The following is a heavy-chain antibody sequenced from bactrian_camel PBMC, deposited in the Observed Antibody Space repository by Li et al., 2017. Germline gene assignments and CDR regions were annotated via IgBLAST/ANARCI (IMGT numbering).Heavy chain of an antibody. V-gene: IGHV3S31*01. CDR3: AAGRYKLGRLRYEYTY. J-gene: IGHJ4*01. CDR1: GFTFSNYA. CDR2: INSGGGGT. Sequence: VQLVESGGGSVKAGGSLRLSCAASGFTFSNYAMSWVRQAPGKGLEWVSGINSGGGGTYYADSVKGRFSVSKDNAGKILYLQMNSLKPEDTATYYCAAGRYKLGRLRYEYTYWGQGTQVTVS. D-gene: IGHD5*01.